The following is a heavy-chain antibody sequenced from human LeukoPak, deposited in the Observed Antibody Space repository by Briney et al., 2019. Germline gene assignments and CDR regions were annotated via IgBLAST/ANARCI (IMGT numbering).Heavy chain of an antibody. CDR1: GGSISSYY. CDR2: IYYSGST. V-gene: IGHV4-59*01. J-gene: IGHJ4*02. D-gene: IGHD3-22*01. Sequence: SETLSLTCTVSGGSISSYYWSWIRQPPGKGLEWIGYIYYSGSTNYNPSLKSRVTISVDTSKNQFSLKLSSVTAADTAVYYCARESRGDSDYVSREFDYWGQGTLVTVSS. CDR3: ARESRGDSDYVSREFDY.